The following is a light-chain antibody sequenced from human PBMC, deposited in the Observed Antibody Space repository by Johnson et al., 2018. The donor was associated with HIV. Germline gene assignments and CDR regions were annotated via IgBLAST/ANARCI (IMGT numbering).Light chain of an antibody. Sequence: QSVLTQPPSVSAAPGQKVTVSCSGSSSNIGSNDVSWYQQFPGAAPKLLIYDNNKRPSGIPDRFSGSKSGTSATLGITGLQTGDEADYYCGTWDSSLSAGRYVFGTGTKVTVL. CDR1: SSNIGSND. J-gene: IGLJ1*01. CDR2: DNN. V-gene: IGLV1-51*01. CDR3: GTWDSSLSAGRYV.